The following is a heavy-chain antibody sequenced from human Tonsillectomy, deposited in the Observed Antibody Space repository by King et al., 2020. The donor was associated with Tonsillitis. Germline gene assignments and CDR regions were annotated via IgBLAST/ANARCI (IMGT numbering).Heavy chain of an antibody. D-gene: IGHD1-26*01. Sequence: VQLVESGGGLVQPGGSLRLSCATSGFTFSNHAMSWVRQAPGKGLEWVSGISGSGRSTYYADSVKGRFTISRDNSNNTLYLQMNSLRAEDTAIYFCAKDVEGLVGPTCFDYWGQGTLVTVSS. CDR1: GFTFSNHA. CDR3: AKDVEGLVGPTCFDY. V-gene: IGHV3-23*04. J-gene: IGHJ4*02. CDR2: ISGSGRST.